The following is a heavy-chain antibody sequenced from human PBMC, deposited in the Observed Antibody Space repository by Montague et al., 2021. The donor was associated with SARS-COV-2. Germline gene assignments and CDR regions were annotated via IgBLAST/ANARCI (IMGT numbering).Heavy chain of an antibody. CDR3: AGGDGSGTFSS. V-gene: IGHV4-4*07. Sequence: TIGSTNXXPSLKSRVTLSVDTSRKQFSLKLTSVTAADTAVYYCAGGDGSGTFSSWGQGTLVTVSS. D-gene: IGHD3-10*01. CDR2: TIGST. J-gene: IGHJ4*02.